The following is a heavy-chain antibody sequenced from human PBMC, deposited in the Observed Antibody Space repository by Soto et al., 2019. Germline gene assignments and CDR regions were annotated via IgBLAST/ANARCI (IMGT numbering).Heavy chain of an antibody. Sequence: LRLSCAASGFTFSSYWMSWVRQAPGKGLEWVANIKQDGSEKYYVDSVKGRFTISRDNAKNPLYLQMNSLRAEDTAVYYCAREAVPAAMPIYYYYYGMDVWGQGTTVTVSS. CDR1: GFTFSSYW. CDR3: AREAVPAAMPIYYYYYGMDV. CDR2: IKQDGSEK. V-gene: IGHV3-7*03. D-gene: IGHD2-2*01. J-gene: IGHJ6*02.